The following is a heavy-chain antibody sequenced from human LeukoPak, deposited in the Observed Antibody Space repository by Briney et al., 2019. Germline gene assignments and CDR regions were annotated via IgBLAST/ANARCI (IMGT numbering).Heavy chain of an antibody. Sequence: QPGGSLRLSCAASGFTFSSYDMSWVRQAPGKGLEWVSDIFGSGTYYTDAVNGWVTVSTDNSKNTLYLQMNRLSAEDTAVYYCAKSIWPQGSRTYDFWGQGALVTVSS. J-gene: IGHJ4*02. V-gene: IGHV3-23*05. D-gene: IGHD2-2*01. CDR2: IFGSGT. CDR1: GFTFSSYD. CDR3: AKSIWPQGSRTYDF.